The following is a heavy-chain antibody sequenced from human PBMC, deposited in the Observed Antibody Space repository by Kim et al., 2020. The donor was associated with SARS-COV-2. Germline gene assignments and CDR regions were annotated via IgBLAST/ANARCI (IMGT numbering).Heavy chain of an antibody. D-gene: IGHD3-22*01. Sequence: GGSLRLSCAASGFTFSSYAMSWVRQAPGKGLEWVSAISGSGGSTYYADSVKGRFTISRDNSKNTLYLQMNSLRAEDTAVYYCAKVFLDSSASPPFDYWGQGTLVTVSS. CDR3: AKVFLDSSASPPFDY. CDR2: ISGSGGST. J-gene: IGHJ4*02. CDR1: GFTFSSYA. V-gene: IGHV3-23*01.